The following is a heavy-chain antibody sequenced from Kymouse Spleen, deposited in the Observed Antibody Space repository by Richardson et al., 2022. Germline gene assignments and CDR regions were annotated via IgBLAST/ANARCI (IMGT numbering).Heavy chain of an antibody. CDR3: ARDQGVVRGGMRFPPYYYYYGMDV. CDR1: GFTFSSYW. D-gene: IGHD3-10*01. J-gene: IGHJ6*02. Sequence: EVQLVESGGGLVQPGGSLRLSCAASGFTFSSYWMSWVRQAPGKGLEWVANIKQDGSEKYYVDSVKGRFTISRDNAKNSLYLQMNSLRAEDTAVYYCARDQGVVRGGMRFPPYYYYYGMDVWGQGTTVTVSS. V-gene: IGHV3-7*01. CDR2: IKQDGSEK.